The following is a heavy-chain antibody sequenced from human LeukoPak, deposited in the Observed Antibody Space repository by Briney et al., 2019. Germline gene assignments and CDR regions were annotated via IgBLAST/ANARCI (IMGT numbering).Heavy chain of an antibody. J-gene: IGHJ6*03. Sequence: GGSLRLSCAASGFTFSRNAMSWVRQAPGKGLEWVSSISGSVSDTYYADSVKGRFTISRDNSKNTLYLQMNSLRAEDTAVYYCAEGVYGGNSIRGYYYYYMDVWGKGTTVTVSS. CDR3: AEGVYGGNSIRGYYYYYMDV. CDR2: ISGSVSDT. D-gene: IGHD4-23*01. CDR1: GFTFSRNA. V-gene: IGHV3-23*01.